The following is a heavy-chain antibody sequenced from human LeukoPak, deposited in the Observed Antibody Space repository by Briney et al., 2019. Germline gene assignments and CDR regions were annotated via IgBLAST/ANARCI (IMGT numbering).Heavy chain of an antibody. J-gene: IGHJ4*02. CDR1: GYTFTSCD. Sequence: ASVKVSCKASGYTFTSCDINWVRQATGQGLEWTGWMNPNSGNTGYAQKFQGRVTMTRNTSISTAYMELSSLRSEDTAVYYCARGRRSGYDSPPGDYWGQGTLVTVSS. D-gene: IGHD5-12*01. V-gene: IGHV1-8*01. CDR2: MNPNSGNT. CDR3: ARGRRSGYDSPPGDY.